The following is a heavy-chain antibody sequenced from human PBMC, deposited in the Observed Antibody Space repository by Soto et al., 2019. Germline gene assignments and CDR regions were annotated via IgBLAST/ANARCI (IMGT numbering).Heavy chain of an antibody. CDR3: AREGGPTAMDQYNWFDP. CDR2: ISYDGSDK. Sequence: PXXSLRLSFAGSGFTFSSYGMHWVPQAPGKGLEWVAVISYDGSDKYYADSVKGRFTISRDNAKNSLYLQMNSLRAEDTAVYYCAREGGPTAMDQYNWFDPWGQGTLVTVSS. D-gene: IGHD5-18*01. V-gene: IGHV3-30*03. J-gene: IGHJ5*02. CDR1: GFTFSSYG.